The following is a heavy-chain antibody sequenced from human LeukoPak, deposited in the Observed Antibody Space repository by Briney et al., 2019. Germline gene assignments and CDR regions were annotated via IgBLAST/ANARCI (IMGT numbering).Heavy chain of an antibody. V-gene: IGHV1-3*01. D-gene: IGHD2-2*01. CDR2: INAGNGNT. CDR1: GYTFTSYA. CDR3: ARELVPAARHWFDP. J-gene: IGHJ5*02. Sequence: ASVKVSCKASGYTFTSYAMHWVRQAPGQRLEWMGWINAGNGNTKYSQKFQGRVTITRDTSASTAYMELSSLRSEDTAVYYCARELVPAARHWFDPWGQGTLVTASS.